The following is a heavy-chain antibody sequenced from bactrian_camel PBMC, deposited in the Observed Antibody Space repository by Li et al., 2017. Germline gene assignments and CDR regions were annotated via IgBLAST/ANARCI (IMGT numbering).Heavy chain of an antibody. D-gene: IGHD2*01. V-gene: IGHV3S10*01. CDR2: ICSDGKT. CDR1: GFTFRIAD. CDR3: SLYWGF. Sequence: DVQLVESGGGLVQPGGSLRLSCAASGFTFRIADMSWVRQAPGKGLEWVSGICSDGKTHGADPVKGRFTISRDNAKNALYLQMNSLTSEDSALYYCSLYWGFWGQGTQVTVS. J-gene: IGHJ4*01.